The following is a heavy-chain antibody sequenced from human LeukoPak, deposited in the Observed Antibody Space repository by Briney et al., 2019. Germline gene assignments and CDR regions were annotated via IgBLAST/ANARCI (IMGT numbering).Heavy chain of an antibody. J-gene: IGHJ6*02. CDR1: GFTFSTYG. Sequence: GGSLRLSCEASGFTFSTYGMHWARQAPGKGLEWVAVIWYDGSNKYYADSVKGRFTISRDNSKNTLYLQMNSLRAEDTAVYYCARDGARYCSSTCCYGNDYYCYGMDVWGQGTTVTVSS. CDR3: ARDGARYCSSTCCYGNDYYCYGMDV. CDR2: IWYDGSNK. V-gene: IGHV3-33*01. D-gene: IGHD2-2*01.